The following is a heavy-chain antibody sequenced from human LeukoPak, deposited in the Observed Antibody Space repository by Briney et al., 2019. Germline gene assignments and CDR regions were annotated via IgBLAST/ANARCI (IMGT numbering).Heavy chain of an antibody. CDR1: GFTFTSYD. CDR3: VRDGEGVAISVNYWFDP. D-gene: IGHD3-10*01. Sequence: ASVKVSCKASGFTFTSYDINWVRQASGQGLGWMGWMNPNNGNTGYAQKFQGRVTMTRDTSISTAYMELRGLRSEDTAVYYCVRDGEGVAISVNYWFDPWGQGTLVTVSS. V-gene: IGHV1-8*01. J-gene: IGHJ5*02. CDR2: MNPNNGNT.